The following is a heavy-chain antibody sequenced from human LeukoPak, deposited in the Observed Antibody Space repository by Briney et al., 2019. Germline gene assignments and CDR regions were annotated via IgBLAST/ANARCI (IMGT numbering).Heavy chain of an antibody. CDR3: ARYSLVGATRAFDY. V-gene: IGHV4-30-4*01. CDR2: IYYSGST. D-gene: IGHD1-26*01. CDR1: GGSINSGNYY. J-gene: IGHJ4*02. Sequence: PSETLSLTCTVSGGSINSGNYYWSWIRQPPGKGLEWIGYIYYSGSTHYNPSLKSRVTISVDTSKNQFSLKLSSVTAADTAVYYCARYSLVGATRAFDYWGQGTLVTVSS.